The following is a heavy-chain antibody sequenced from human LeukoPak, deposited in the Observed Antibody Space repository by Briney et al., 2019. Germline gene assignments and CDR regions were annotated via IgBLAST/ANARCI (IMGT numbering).Heavy chain of an antibody. CDR1: GYTFTSYA. CDR3: ARDSSSHPDYFDY. V-gene: IGHV1-3*01. CDR2: INAGNGNT. Sequence: ASVKVSCKASGYTFTSYAMHWVRQAPGQRLEWMGWINAGNGNTKYSQKFQGRVTITRDTSASTAYMELSSLRSEDTAVYYCARDSSSHPDYFDYWGQGTLVTVSS. D-gene: IGHD6-13*01. J-gene: IGHJ4*02.